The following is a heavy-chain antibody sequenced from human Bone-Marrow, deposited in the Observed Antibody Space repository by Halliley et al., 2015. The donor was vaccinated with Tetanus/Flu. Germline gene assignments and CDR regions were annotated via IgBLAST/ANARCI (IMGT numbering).Heavy chain of an antibody. CDR1: GVSVGSFGSF. Sequence: TLSLTCTVSGVSVGSFGSFWSWIRQVPGKGLEWIGHIYFSGRIYYNPSIKSLVPISLDISKNQVSLNLTSVTAADTAVYYCVKGTYCYGSGSSEPLYISGGWLDPWGQGALVTVS. J-gene: IGHJ5*02. D-gene: IGHD3-10*01. V-gene: IGHV4-31*01. CDR2: IYFSGRI. CDR3: VKGTYCYGSGSSEPLYISGGWLDP.